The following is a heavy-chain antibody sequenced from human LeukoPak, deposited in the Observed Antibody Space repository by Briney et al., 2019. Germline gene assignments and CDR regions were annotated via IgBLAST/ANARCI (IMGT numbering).Heavy chain of an antibody. CDR2: IYHSGST. CDR1: GYSISSGYY. Sequence: SETLSLTCTVSGYSISSGYYCGWIRQPPVKGLEWIGSIYHSGSTYYNPSLKSRVTISVDTSKNQFSLKLSSVTAADTAVYYCARAMVRGVYIDYWGQGTLVTVSS. CDR3: ARAMVRGVYIDY. J-gene: IGHJ4*02. V-gene: IGHV4-38-2*02. D-gene: IGHD3-10*01.